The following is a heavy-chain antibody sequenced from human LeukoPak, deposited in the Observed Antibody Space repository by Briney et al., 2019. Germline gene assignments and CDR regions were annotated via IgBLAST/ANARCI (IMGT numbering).Heavy chain of an antibody. V-gene: IGHV1-18*01. D-gene: IGHD2-15*01. Sequence: ASVKVSCKASGYTFISYGITWARQAPGQGLEWMGYISSYNGNTNYAQKLQGRVTMTTDTSTSTAYMELSSLRSEDTAVYYCARAGVGYCSGGSCYALDYWGQGTLVTVSS. CDR2: ISSYNGNT. J-gene: IGHJ4*02. CDR3: ARAGVGYCSGGSCYALDY. CDR1: GYTFISYG.